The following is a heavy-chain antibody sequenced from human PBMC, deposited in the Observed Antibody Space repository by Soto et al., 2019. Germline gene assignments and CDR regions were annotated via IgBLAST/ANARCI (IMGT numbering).Heavy chain of an antibody. CDR1: GGSFSGYY. D-gene: IGHD4-17*01. Sequence: KQSQTLSLTCAVYGGSFSGYYWSWIRQPPGKGLEWIGEINHSGSTNYNPSLKSRVTISVDTSKNQFSLKLSSVTAADTAVYYCARAPTVTTTPMYYFDYWGQGTLVTVSS. CDR2: INHSGST. V-gene: IGHV4-34*01. J-gene: IGHJ4*02. CDR3: ARAPTVTTTPMYYFDY.